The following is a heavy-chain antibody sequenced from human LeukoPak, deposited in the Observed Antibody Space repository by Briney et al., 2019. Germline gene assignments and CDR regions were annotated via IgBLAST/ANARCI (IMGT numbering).Heavy chain of an antibody. V-gene: IGHV3-48*04. CDR3: ARDYRYAFDN. CDR2: IGTSSGNT. D-gene: IGHD5-12*01. J-gene: IGHJ4*02. Sequence: GGSLRLSCAASGFTFSSYSMNWVRQAPGKGLEWISYIGTSSGNTKYADSVKGRFTISGDNAKNSLYLQMNSLRVEDTAVYYCARDYRYAFDNWGQGTLVTVSS. CDR1: GFTFSSYS.